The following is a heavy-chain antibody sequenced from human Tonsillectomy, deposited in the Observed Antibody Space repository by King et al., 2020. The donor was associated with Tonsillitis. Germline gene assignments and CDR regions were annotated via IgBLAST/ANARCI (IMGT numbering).Heavy chain of an antibody. CDR2: MNPNSGNT. V-gene: IGHV1-8*01. CDR1: GHTFTSYE. Sequence: VQLVQSGAEVKKPGASVKVSCKASGHTFTSYEINWVRQAPGQGLEWMGWMNPNSGNTGYAQKFQGRVTMTGNTSISTAYMELSSLRSDDTAVYYCARAVAVTVWFDPWGQGTLVTVSS. D-gene: IGHD6-19*01. J-gene: IGHJ5*02. CDR3: ARAVAVTVWFDP.